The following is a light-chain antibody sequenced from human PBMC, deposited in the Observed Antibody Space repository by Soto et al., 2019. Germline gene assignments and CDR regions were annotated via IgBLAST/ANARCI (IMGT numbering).Light chain of an antibody. Sequence: QSVLTQPPSASGTPGQRVTISCSGSSSNIGNNDVYWYQQLPGTAPKLLIYRNNQRPSGVPDRFSGSKSGTSASLAISGLRSEDEADYYCATWGDSLSGRYVFGSGNKVTVL. CDR3: ATWGDSLSGRYV. J-gene: IGLJ1*01. V-gene: IGLV1-47*01. CDR1: SSNIGNND. CDR2: RNN.